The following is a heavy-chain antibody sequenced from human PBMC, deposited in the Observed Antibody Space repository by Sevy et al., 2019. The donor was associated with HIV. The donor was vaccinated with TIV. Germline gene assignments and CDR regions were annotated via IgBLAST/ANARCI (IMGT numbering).Heavy chain of an antibody. CDR3: AKAKFRGKWLQCHYFDY. Sequence: GGSLRLSCAASGFTFSSYGMHWVRQAPGKGLEWVAVITYDGSNKYYADSVKGRFIISRDNAKNTTYLQMNSLRAEDTAVYYCAKAKFRGKWLQCHYFDYWGQGTLVTVSS. D-gene: IGHD5-12*01. CDR2: ITYDGSNK. V-gene: IGHV3-30*18. CDR1: GFTFSSYG. J-gene: IGHJ4*02.